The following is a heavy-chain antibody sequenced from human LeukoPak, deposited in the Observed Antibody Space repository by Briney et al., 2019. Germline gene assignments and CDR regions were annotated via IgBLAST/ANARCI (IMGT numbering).Heavy chain of an antibody. J-gene: IGHJ4*02. CDR3: AKSMGRSGWYGGY. CDR2: ISSSGDYA. CDR1: GFTFSDYY. D-gene: IGHD6-13*01. Sequence: PGGSLRLSCAASGFTFSDYYMSWIRQAPGKGLEWVSYISSSGDYANYADPVKGRFTISRDNSKNTVYLQMNSLRAEDTAIYYCAKSMGRSGWYGGYWGQGILVTVSS. V-gene: IGHV3-11*03.